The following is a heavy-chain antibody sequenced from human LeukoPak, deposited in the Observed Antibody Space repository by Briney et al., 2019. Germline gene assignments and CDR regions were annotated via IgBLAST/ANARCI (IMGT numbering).Heavy chain of an antibody. J-gene: IGHJ4*02. CDR1: GFTVSSNY. D-gene: IGHD2-15*01. CDR3: ARDRYCSGGSCDY. V-gene: IGHV3-66*02. Sequence: GGSLRLSCAASGFTVSSNYMTWVRQAPGKGLGWVSVIYSGGSTYYADSVKGRFTISRDNSKNTLYLQMNSLRAEDTAVYYCARDRYCSGGSCDYWGQGTLVTVSS. CDR2: IYSGGST.